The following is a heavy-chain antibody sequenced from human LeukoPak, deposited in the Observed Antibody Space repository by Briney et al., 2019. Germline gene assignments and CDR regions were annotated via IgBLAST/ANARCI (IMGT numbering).Heavy chain of an antibody. Sequence: ASVKVSCKASGYTFTSYYMHWVRQAPGEGLEWMGIINSTGGSTSYAQKFQGRVIMTRDTSTSTVYMELSRLRSDDTAVYYCARVLSGHSSSWSPPDYWGQGTLVTVSS. V-gene: IGHV1-46*01. D-gene: IGHD6-13*01. CDR1: GYTFTSYY. CDR3: ARVLSGHSSSWSPPDY. CDR2: INSTGGST. J-gene: IGHJ4*02.